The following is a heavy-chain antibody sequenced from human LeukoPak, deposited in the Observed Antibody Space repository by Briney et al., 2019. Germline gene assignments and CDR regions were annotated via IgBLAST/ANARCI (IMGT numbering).Heavy chain of an antibody. CDR2: ITRSGSNL. CDR1: GFTFTSSD. V-gene: IGHV3-21*01. CDR3: ERIFDS. J-gene: IGHJ4*02. Sequence: GGSLRLSCVASGFTFTSSDFNWIRQAPGKGLEWLSTITRSGSNLYYADSVKGRFTTSRDDAKDSVYLQMESLRVEDTAIYSWERIFDSGGGGPLVTVS.